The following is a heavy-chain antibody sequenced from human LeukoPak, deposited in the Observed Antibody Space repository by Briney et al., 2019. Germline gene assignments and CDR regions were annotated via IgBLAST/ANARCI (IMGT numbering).Heavy chain of an antibody. D-gene: IGHD1-14*01. J-gene: IGHJ4*02. CDR3: ARDTGSFDY. CDR1: GFTFSSYA. V-gene: IGHV3-7*05. CDR2: IKQDGTEI. Sequence: PGGSLRLSCAASGFTFSSYAMSWVGQAPGKGLEWVANIKQDGTEIYYVDSVKGRFTISRDNAKNLLYLQMNSLRAEDTAVYYCARDTGSFDYWGQGTLVTVSS.